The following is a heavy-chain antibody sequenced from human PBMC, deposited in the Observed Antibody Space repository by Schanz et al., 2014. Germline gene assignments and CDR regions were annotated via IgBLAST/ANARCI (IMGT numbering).Heavy chain of an antibody. Sequence: VQLVESGGGVVQPGGSLRLSCAASGFSVGNKYINWVRQAPGKGLEWVANIKEDGSVKDYVDSVKGRFTVSRDNAKNSVYLQMNSLRAEDTAVYYCVRDSFFAFDYWGQGTLVTVSS. CDR2: IKEDGSVK. J-gene: IGHJ4*02. CDR1: GFSVGNKY. D-gene: IGHD3-3*01. V-gene: IGHV3-7*01. CDR3: VRDSFFAFDY.